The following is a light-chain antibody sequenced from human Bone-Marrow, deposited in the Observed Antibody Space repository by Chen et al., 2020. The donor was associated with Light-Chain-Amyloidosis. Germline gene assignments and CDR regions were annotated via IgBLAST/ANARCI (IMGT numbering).Light chain of an antibody. V-gene: IGLV2-14*01. CDR3: SSYTITNTLV. Sequence: QSALTQPASVAGSPGQSNTISCTGTSSDVGCDNHVSWYQQHPDKSPKLMIYEVTNRPSWVPDRFSGSKSDNTASLTISGLQTEDEADYFCSSYTITNTLVFGSGTRVTVL. CDR1: SSDVGCDNH. CDR2: EVT. J-gene: IGLJ1*01.